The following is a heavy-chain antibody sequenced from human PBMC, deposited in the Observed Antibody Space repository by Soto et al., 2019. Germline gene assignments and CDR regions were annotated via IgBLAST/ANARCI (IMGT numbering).Heavy chain of an antibody. CDR2: LSYDGSNK. J-gene: IGHJ6*02. D-gene: IGHD6-19*01. CDR3: AKTPDVGSGWYVSTLDDYYGMDV. CDR1: GFTFSSYG. V-gene: IGHV3-30*18. Sequence: QVQLVESGGGVVQPGRSLRLSCAASGFTFSSYGMHWVRQAPGKGLEGVAVLSYDGSNKYYADSVKGRFTISRDNSKNTLYLQMNSLRAENTAVYYCAKTPDVGSGWYVSTLDDYYGMDVWGQGTTVTVSS.